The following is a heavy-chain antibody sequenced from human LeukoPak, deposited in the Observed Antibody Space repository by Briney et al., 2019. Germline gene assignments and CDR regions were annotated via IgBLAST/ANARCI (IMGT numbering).Heavy chain of an antibody. CDR1: GGTFSSYT. Sequence: SVKVSCKASGGTFSSYTISWVRQAPGQGLEWMGRIIPILGIANYAQKFQGRVTITADKSTSTVYMELSSLRSEDTAVYYCARSHIYCSGGSCFDAPDAFDIWGQGTMVTVSS. CDR2: IIPILGIA. CDR3: ARSHIYCSGGSCFDAPDAFDI. J-gene: IGHJ3*02. V-gene: IGHV1-69*02. D-gene: IGHD2-15*01.